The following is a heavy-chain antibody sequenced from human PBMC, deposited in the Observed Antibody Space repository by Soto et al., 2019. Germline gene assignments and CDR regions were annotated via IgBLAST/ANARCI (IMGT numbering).Heavy chain of an antibody. CDR1: GYRFTNYW. V-gene: IGHV5-10-1*01. CDR2: IDCSDSNS. CDR3: ARITYRSGWFDF. J-gene: IGHJ4*02. Sequence: GESLKLSCQGSGYRFTNYWITWVRQKPGKGLEWMGTIDCSDSNSKNSPSLQGHVTISADRSINTAYLQWSSLKASDTALYYCARITYRSGWFDFWGQGALVTVS. D-gene: IGHD2-15*01.